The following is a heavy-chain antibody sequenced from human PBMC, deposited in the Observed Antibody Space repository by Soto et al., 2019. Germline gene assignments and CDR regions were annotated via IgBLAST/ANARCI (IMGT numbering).Heavy chain of an antibody. CDR2: ISSSGSST. Sequence: QVQLVESGGGLVKPGGSLRLSCAASGFTFGDYYMSWIRQAPGKGLEWVSYISSSGSSTYYVDSVRGRFTISRDNAKNSLYLQMDSRGAEDTAVYYCARAAAARHAAWYWGQGTLVTVSS. CDR3: ARAAAARHAAWY. D-gene: IGHD6-6*01. CDR1: GFTFGDYY. J-gene: IGHJ4*02. V-gene: IGHV3-11*01.